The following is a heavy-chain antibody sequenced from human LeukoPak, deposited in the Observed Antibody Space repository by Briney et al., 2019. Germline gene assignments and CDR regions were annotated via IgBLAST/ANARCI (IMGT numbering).Heavy chain of an antibody. V-gene: IGHV4-59*08. CDR1: GGSISIYY. CDR2: GDHSGST. CDR3: ARHVGQMRFDP. J-gene: IGHJ5*02. D-gene: IGHD1-26*01. Sequence: SETLSLTCTVSGGSISIYYWSWVRQPPAGVLECIGYGDHSGSTNCSPTLKSRVTISVDTTKNQCSLKVTSVTAADTAVYYCARHVGQMRFDPWGQGTLVTVSS.